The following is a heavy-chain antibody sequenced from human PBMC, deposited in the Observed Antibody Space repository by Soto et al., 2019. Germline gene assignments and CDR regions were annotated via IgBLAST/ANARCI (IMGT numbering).Heavy chain of an antibody. Sequence: GGSLRLSCAASGFTFSGSAMHWVRQASGKGLEWVGRIRSKANSYATAYAASVKGRFTISRDDSKNTAYLQMNSLKTEDTAVYYCTRLGYSSSSAEYFQHWGQGTLVTVSS. CDR3: TRLGYSSSSAEYFQH. CDR2: IRSKANSYAT. D-gene: IGHD6-6*01. J-gene: IGHJ1*01. CDR1: GFTFSGSA. V-gene: IGHV3-73*01.